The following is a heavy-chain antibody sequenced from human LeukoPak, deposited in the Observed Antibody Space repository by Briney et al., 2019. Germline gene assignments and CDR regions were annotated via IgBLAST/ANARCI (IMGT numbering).Heavy chain of an antibody. J-gene: IGHJ6*03. D-gene: IGHD5-12*01. V-gene: IGHV3-7*01. CDR2: IKEDGSKR. Sequence: GGSPRLSCAASGLSFSNFWMSWVRQAPGKGLEWVANIKEDGSKRYSVDSVKGRFTISRDNAKNSLYLQMNSLGAEDTAVYYCARDGAGYGYYMDVWGKGTTVTVSS. CDR3: ARDGAGYGYYMDV. CDR1: GLSFSNFW.